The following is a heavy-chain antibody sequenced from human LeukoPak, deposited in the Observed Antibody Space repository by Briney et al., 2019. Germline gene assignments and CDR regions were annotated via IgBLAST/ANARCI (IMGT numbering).Heavy chain of an antibody. CDR2: IGGAGFTT. CDR3: VKHLSAVPGGRTRSPIDY. J-gene: IGHJ4*02. Sequence: PGGSLRLSCAASGFTFSSYAMSWVRQAPGKGLEWVSAIGGAGFTTYYADSVKGRFTISRDNSKNTLYLQMNNLRAEDTAVHYCVKHLSAVPGGRTRSPIDYWGQGTLVTVSS. V-gene: IGHV3-23*01. D-gene: IGHD1-26*01. CDR1: GFTFSSYA.